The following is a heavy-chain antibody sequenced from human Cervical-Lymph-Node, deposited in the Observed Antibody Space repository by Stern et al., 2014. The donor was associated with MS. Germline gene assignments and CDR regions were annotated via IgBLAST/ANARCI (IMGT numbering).Heavy chain of an antibody. CDR1: GGTFSNYA. V-gene: IGHV1-69*01. D-gene: IGHD4-17*01. Sequence: VQLVESGAEVKKPGSSVKVSCQASGGTFSNYATSWVRQAPGQGLEWMGGIVPLFGKPNYAQKFQCRVTITADESTSTAYMDLSSLRSEDTAVYYCASPLTATSVPFGYYGMDVWGQGTTVTVS. CDR3: ASPLTATSVPFGYYGMDV. J-gene: IGHJ6*02. CDR2: IVPLFGKP.